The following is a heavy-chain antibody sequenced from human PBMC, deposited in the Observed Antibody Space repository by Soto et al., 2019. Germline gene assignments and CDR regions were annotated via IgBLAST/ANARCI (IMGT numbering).Heavy chain of an antibody. CDR1: GYSFTSYW. J-gene: IGHJ6*02. CDR3: ARHIYSSSWYRRDYYYGMDV. V-gene: IGHV5-51*01. D-gene: IGHD6-13*01. Sequence: GESLKISCKGSGYSFTSYWIGWVRQMPGKGLEWMGIIYPGDSDTRYGPSFQGQVTISADKSISTAYLQRSSLKASDTAMYYCARHIYSSSWYRRDYYYGMDVWGQGTTVTVSS. CDR2: IYPGDSDT.